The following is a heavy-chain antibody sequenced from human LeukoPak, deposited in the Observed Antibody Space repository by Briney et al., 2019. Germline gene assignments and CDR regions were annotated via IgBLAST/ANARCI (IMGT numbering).Heavy chain of an antibody. J-gene: IGHJ4*02. Sequence: PGGSLRLSCAASGFTFSSYSMNWVRQAPGKGLEWVSDISSSSSAIYYADSVKGRFTISRDNAKNSLYLEMNSLRAEDTAVYYCASEIIFGSFDYWGQGTLVTVSS. CDR2: ISSSSSAI. V-gene: IGHV3-48*01. CDR3: ASEIIFGSFDY. D-gene: IGHD3-3*01. CDR1: GFTFSSYS.